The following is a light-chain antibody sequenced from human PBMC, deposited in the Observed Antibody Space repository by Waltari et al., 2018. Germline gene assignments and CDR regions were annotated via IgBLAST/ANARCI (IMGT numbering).Light chain of an antibody. Sequence: QSVLTQPPSASGAPGQTLTISCSGGGSNIGRNYVYWYQQFPGRAPRLIIHNNDQRPSGVPDRFSGSKSGISGSLAISGLRSDDEADYYCAAWDETLNTFLFGTGTKVAAL. J-gene: IGLJ1*01. CDR3: AAWDETLNTFL. V-gene: IGLV1-47*01. CDR2: NND. CDR1: GSNIGRNY.